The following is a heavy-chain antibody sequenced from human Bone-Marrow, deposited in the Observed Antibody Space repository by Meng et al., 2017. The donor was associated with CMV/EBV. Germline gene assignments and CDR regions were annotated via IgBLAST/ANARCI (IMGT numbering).Heavy chain of an antibody. CDR1: GFTFDDYT. CDR3: AKDFRGIAARRSYGMDV. D-gene: IGHD6-6*01. V-gene: IGHV3-43*01. J-gene: IGHJ6*02. Sequence: GESLKISCSASGFTFDDYTMHWVRQAPGKGLEWGALISWDGGSTYYADSVKGRFTISRDNSKNSLYLQMNSLRTEDTALYYCAKDFRGIAARRSYGMDVWGQGTTVTVSS. CDR2: ISWDGGST.